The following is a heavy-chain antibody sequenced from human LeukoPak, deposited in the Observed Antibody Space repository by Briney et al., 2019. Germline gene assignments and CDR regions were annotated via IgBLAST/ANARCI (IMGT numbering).Heavy chain of an antibody. CDR2: IYSNGNT. J-gene: IGHJ4*02. Sequence: PSEALSLTCTVSGGSISGYYWIWIRQPPGKGLEWIGYIYSNGNTNYTPSLRSRVTISIDTSKNQFSLKLSSVTAADTAVYYCARLRAVHPYHFDYWNQGTLVAVSS. CDR1: GGSISGYY. V-gene: IGHV4-4*09. D-gene: IGHD6-6*01. CDR3: ARLRAVHPYHFDY.